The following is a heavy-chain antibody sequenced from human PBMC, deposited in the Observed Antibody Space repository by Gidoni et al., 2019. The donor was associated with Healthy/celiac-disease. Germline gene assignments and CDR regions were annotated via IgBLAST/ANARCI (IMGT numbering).Heavy chain of an antibody. Sequence: EVQLLESGGGLVQPGGSLRLPCAASGFTFSRYAMSWVRQPPGKGLEWVSAISGSGGSTYYADSVKGRFTIARDNSKNTLYLQMNSLRAEDTAVYYCAKDLTLISDYDPWGQGTLVTVSS. V-gene: IGHV3-23*01. CDR3: AKDLTLISDYDP. D-gene: IGHD3-9*01. CDR2: ISGSGGST. J-gene: IGHJ5*02. CDR1: GFTFSRYA.